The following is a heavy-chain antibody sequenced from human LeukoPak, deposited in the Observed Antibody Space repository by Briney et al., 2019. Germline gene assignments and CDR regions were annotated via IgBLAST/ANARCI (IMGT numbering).Heavy chain of an antibody. CDR1: GFTFSSYA. D-gene: IGHD3-3*01. V-gene: IGHV3-23*01. J-gene: IGHJ4*02. Sequence: GGSLRLSCAASGFTFSSYAMSWVRQAPGKGLECVSGISGSGGSTYYADSVKGRLTISRDNSKNTLYLQMNSLRAEDTAVYYCAKDPYYDFWSGYPPDYWGQGALVTVSS. CDR3: AKDPYYDFWSGYPPDY. CDR2: ISGSGGST.